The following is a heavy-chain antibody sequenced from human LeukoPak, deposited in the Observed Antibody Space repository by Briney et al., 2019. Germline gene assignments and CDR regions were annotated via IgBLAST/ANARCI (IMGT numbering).Heavy chain of an antibody. J-gene: IGHJ5*02. CDR1: GFTFSDYY. CDR2: ISSSGNSI. D-gene: IGHD6-13*01. CDR3: ARDSTSIAAAAA. V-gene: IGHV3-11*01. Sequence: GGSLRLSCAASGFTFSDYYMSWIRQAPGKGLEWVSYISSSGNSIYYADSVKGRFTISRDNAKNSLYLQMNSLRADDTAVYYCARDSTSIAAAAAWGQGTLVTVSS.